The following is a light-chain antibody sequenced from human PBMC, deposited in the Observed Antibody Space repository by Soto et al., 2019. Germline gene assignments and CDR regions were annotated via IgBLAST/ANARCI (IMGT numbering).Light chain of an antibody. CDR3: QDLNSYPPFT. CDR1: QGISSY. V-gene: IGKV1-9*01. J-gene: IGKJ3*01. Sequence: DIQLTQSPSFLSASVGDRVTITCRASQGISSYLARYQPKPGKAPQLLIDAAPTLQSGVPSTFRGSGSWTEFTLAISSLQPEDLATDYCQDLNSYPPFTFGPGTKVDIK. CDR2: AAP.